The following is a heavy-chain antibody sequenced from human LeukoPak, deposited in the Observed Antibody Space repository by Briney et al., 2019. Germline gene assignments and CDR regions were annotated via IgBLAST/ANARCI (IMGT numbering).Heavy chain of an antibody. CDR2: IFYSETT. CDR3: ARVDAVVVPAAIYYYGIDV. V-gene: IGHV4-39*01. D-gene: IGHD2-2*01. Sequence: PSETLSLTCTVSGGSISSGSYYWGWIRQPPGKGLEWIGHIFYSETTYYTPSLKSRITISVDTSKSQFSLRLTSVTAADTTVYYCARVDAVVVPAAIYYYGIDVWGQGTTVTVSS. J-gene: IGHJ6*02. CDR1: GGSISSGSYY.